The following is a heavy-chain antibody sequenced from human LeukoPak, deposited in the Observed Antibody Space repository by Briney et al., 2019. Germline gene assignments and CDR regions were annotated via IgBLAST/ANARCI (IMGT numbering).Heavy chain of an antibody. CDR2: ISGDGGST. J-gene: IGHJ3*02. V-gene: IGHV3-43*02. CDR1: GFTFEDYA. D-gene: IGHD2-2*02. CDR3: ARDEPYCSSTSCYTRSDAFDI. Sequence: PGGSLRLSCAASGFTFEDYAMHWVRQAPGKGLEWVSLISGDGGSTYYADSVKGRFTISRDNSKNSLYLQMNSLRAEDTAVYYCARDEPYCSSTSCYTRSDAFDIWGQGTMVTVSS.